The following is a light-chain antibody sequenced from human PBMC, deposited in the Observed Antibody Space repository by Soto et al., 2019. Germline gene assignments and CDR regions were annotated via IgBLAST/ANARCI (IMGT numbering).Light chain of an antibody. CDR1: SSNIGSNY. V-gene: IGLV1-47*01. CDR2: RNN. J-gene: IGLJ3*02. CDR3: VAWDDSLRGWV. Sequence: QSVLTQPPSASGTPGQRVTISCSGSSSNIGSNYVYWYQQLPGMAPKLLIYRNNQRPSGVPDRFSGSKSGTSASLAISRLRSEDDTDYYCVAWDDSLRGWVFGGGTKLTVL.